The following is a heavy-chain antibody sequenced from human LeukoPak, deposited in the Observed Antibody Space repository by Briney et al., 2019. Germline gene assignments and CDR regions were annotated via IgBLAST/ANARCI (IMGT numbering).Heavy chain of an antibody. D-gene: IGHD6-13*01. CDR2: ISGNTVSS. J-gene: IGHJ2*01. Sequence: GGTLRLSCAASGFTFSSYGMSWVRQAPGKGLEWVSAISGNTVSSYYADSVKGRFTISRDNTKNTLYLQMNSLRAEDTAAYYCAKTLAAANGRWYFDLWGRGTLVTVSS. CDR3: AKTLAAANGRWYFDL. V-gene: IGHV3-23*01. CDR1: GFTFSSYG.